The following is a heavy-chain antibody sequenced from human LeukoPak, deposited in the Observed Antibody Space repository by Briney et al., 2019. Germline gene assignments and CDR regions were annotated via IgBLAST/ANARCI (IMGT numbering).Heavy chain of an antibody. J-gene: IGHJ4*02. V-gene: IGHV3-7*01. CDR1: GFTFSSYW. D-gene: IGHD6-13*01. CDR2: IKPDGSEK. CDR3: ASISSSWYPYY. Sequence: GGSLRLSCAASGFTFSSYWMSWVRQTPGKGLEWVANIKPDGSEKYYVDSVKGRFTISRDNAKNSLYLQMNSLGVEDTAVYYCASISSSWYPYYWGQGTLVTVSS.